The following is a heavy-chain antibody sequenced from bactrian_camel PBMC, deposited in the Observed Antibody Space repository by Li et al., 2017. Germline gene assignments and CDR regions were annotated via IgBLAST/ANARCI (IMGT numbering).Heavy chain of an antibody. D-gene: IGHD5*01. CDR1: GYTYSRYG. Sequence: HVQLVESGGGSAQAGGSLRLSCVVSGYTYSRYGMGWFRRAPGNECELISTVAADGTTWYADSVKGQFTISRDNAKNTVYLQMNSLKPGDTAVYYCATGPSLVRHVAYARWGFAYWGQGTQVTVS. CDR2: VAADGTT. CDR3: ATGPSLVRHVAYARWGFAY. V-gene: IGHV3-3*01. J-gene: IGHJ6*01.